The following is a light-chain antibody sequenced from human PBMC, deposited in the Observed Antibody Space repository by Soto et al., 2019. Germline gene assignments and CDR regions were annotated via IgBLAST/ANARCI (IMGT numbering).Light chain of an antibody. CDR1: STDVGGYNY. Sequence: QSALTQPRSVSGSPGQSVTISCTGTSTDVGGYNYVSWYQQHPGKVPKLMLYDVSKRPSGVPDRFPGSKSGNTASLTISGLQAEDEANYSCCSYAGRDTLHVFGSGTKFPVL. J-gene: IGLJ1*01. V-gene: IGLV2-11*01. CDR2: DVS. CDR3: CSYAGRDTLHV.